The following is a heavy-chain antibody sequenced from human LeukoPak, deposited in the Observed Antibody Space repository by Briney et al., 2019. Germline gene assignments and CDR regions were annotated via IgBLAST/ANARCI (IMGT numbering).Heavy chain of an antibody. CDR1: GGTFSSYA. Sequence: GASVKVSCNASGGTFSSYAISWVRQAPGQGLEWMGRIIPIFGTANYAQKFQGRVTITTDESTSTAYMELSSLRSEDTAVYYCAREAYSGSYFGDWGQGTLVTVSS. J-gene: IGHJ4*02. CDR3: AREAYSGSYFGD. D-gene: IGHD1-26*01. CDR2: IIPIFGTA. V-gene: IGHV1-69*05.